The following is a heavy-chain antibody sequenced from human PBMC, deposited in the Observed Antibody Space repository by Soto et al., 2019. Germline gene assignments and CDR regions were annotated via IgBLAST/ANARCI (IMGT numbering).Heavy chain of an antibody. D-gene: IGHD2-15*01. V-gene: IGHV2-5*02. CDR3: AHRPSYCSCGSCYAGFVY. J-gene: IGHJ4*02. Sequence: QITLKESGPTLVKPTQTLTLTCTFSGFSLSTSGVGVGWIRQPPGKALEWLAFIYWDEDKRYSPSLKSRLTIYKDTSKTQVGLTMTNMDPVDTVQSYCAHRPSYCSCGSCYAGFVYSGQVTLVTVSS. CDR1: GFSLSTSGVG. CDR2: IYWDEDK.